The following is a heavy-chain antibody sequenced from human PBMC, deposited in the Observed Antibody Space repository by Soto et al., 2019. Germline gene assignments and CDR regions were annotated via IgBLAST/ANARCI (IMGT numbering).Heavy chain of an antibody. Sequence: QITLKESGPTLVEPTQTLTLTCSFSGFSLTKSGVGVGWFRQAPGKALECLGIIYWDDDRRYNPSLKTRLTITKDPSKNQVVLTMTYMDPVDTGTYYCAHRVTYSVSCDVGWFDSWGQGTPVTVS. CDR3: AHRVTYSVSCDVGWFDS. J-gene: IGHJ5*01. V-gene: IGHV2-5*02. CDR2: IYWDDDR. CDR1: GFSLTKSGVG. D-gene: IGHD2-15*01.